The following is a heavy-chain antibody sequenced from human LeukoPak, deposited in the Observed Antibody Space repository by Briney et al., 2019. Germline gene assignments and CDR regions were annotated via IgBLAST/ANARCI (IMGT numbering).Heavy chain of an antibody. CDR3: AKDRMSSSWYYRGALHY. Sequence: QTGRSLRLSCAASGFTFSSYGMHWVRQAPGKGLEWVAVISYDGSNKYYADSVKGRFTISRDNSKNTPYLQMNSLRAEDTAVYYCAKDRMSSSWYYRGALHYWGQGTLVTASS. J-gene: IGHJ4*02. CDR2: ISYDGSNK. CDR1: GFTFSSYG. D-gene: IGHD6-13*01. V-gene: IGHV3-30*18.